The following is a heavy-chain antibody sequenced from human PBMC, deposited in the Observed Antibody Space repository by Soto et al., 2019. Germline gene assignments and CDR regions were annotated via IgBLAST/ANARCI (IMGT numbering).Heavy chain of an antibody. CDR2: IIPIFGTA. V-gene: IGHV1-69*13. Sequence: GASVKVSCKASGGTFSSYAISWVRQAPGQGLEWMGGIIPIFGTANYARKFQGRVTITADESTSTAYMELSSLRSEDTAVYYCARDRGAARYYYYYYGMDVWGQGTTVTVSS. CDR3: ARDRGAARYYYYYYGMDV. J-gene: IGHJ6*02. D-gene: IGHD3-10*01. CDR1: GGTFSSYA.